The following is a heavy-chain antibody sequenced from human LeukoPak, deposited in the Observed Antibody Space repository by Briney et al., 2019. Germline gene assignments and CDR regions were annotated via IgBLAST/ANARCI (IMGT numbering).Heavy chain of an antibody. D-gene: IGHD3-10*01. V-gene: IGHV3-20*04. CDR3: AKDSGPMVRGGAFDY. CDR2: INWNGGST. Sequence: GGSLRLSCAASGFTFDDYGMSWVRQAPGKGLEWVSGINWNGGSTGYADSVKGRFTISRDNAKNSLYLQMNSLRAEDTALYYCAKDSGPMVRGGAFDYWGQGTLVTVSS. J-gene: IGHJ4*02. CDR1: GFTFDDYG.